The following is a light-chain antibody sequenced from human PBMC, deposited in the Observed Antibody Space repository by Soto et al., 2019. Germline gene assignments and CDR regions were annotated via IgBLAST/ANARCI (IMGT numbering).Light chain of an antibody. J-gene: IGLJ2*01. CDR2: EVS. Sequence: QSALTQPPSASGSPGQSVTISCTGTSSDVGGYNYVSWYQQHPGRAPKLMIYEVSKRPSGVPDRFSGSKSGNTASLTVSGLQPEDEADYYCSSYAGSSNLGVFGGGTEVTVL. CDR3: SSYAGSSNLGV. V-gene: IGLV2-8*01. CDR1: SSDVGGYNY.